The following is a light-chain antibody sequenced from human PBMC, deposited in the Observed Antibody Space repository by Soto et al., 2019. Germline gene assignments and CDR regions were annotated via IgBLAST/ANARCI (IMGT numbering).Light chain of an antibody. CDR2: EVS. CDR1: SSDVGGYNY. Sequence: QSVLTQPASVSGSPGQSITISCSGTSSDVGGYNYVSWYQQHPGKAPKLMMYEVSNRPSGVSNRFSGSKSDNTASLTISGLQAEDEADYYCRSYTSSSTLIFGGGTKLTVL. V-gene: IGLV2-14*01. J-gene: IGLJ2*01. CDR3: RSYTSSSTLI.